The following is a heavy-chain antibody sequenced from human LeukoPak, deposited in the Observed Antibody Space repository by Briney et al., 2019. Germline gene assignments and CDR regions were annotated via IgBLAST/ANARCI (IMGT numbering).Heavy chain of an antibody. CDR3: ATRDYFDH. J-gene: IGHJ4*02. V-gene: IGHV3-23*01. Sequence: PGGSLRLSCAASGLSVSNYAMGWVRQAPGKGLEWVSGSSLSRGRTYYADSVKGRFTISRDNSKNTLYLQMNSLRVEDTAVYYCATRDYFDHWGQGTLVTVSS. CDR1: GLSVSNYA. CDR2: SSLSRGRT.